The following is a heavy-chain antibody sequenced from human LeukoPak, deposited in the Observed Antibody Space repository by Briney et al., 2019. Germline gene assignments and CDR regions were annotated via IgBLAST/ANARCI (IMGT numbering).Heavy chain of an antibody. CDR1: GYTLTELS. J-gene: IGHJ4*02. V-gene: IGHV1-18*01. CDR2: ISAYSGHT. Sequence: ASVKVSCKVSGYTLTELSMHWVRQAPGKGLEWMGWISAYSGHTNYAQKFQGRVTMTRDTSTTTVYMEMRSLRSDDTAVFYCARDYDDDSRCFGYWGQGTLVTVPS. D-gene: IGHD5-12*01. CDR3: ARDYDDDSRCFGY.